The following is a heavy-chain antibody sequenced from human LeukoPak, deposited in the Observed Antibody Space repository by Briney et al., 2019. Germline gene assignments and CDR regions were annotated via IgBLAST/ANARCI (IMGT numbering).Heavy chain of an antibody. J-gene: IGHJ1*01. CDR3: ARSMVRGVINFQH. D-gene: IGHD3-10*01. CDR2: INPNSGGT. V-gene: IGHV1-2*02. CDR1: GYTFTGYY. Sequence: ASVKVSCKASGYTFTGYYMHWGRQAPGQGLEWMGWINPNSGGTNYAQKFQGRVTMTRDTSISTAYMELSRLRSDDTAVYYCARSMVRGVINFQHWGQGTLVTVSS.